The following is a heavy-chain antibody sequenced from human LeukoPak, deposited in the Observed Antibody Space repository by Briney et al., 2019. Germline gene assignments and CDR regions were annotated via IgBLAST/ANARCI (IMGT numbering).Heavy chain of an antibody. Sequence: SETLSLTCAVYGGSFSGYYWSWIRQPPGKGLEWIGEINHSGSTNYNPSLKSRVTISVDTSKNQFSLKLSSVTAADTAVYYCARGTGYSPQVDYWGQGTLVTVSS. CDR3: ARGTGYSPQVDY. V-gene: IGHV4-34*01. CDR1: GGSFSGYY. J-gene: IGHJ4*02. CDR2: INHSGST. D-gene: IGHD3-9*01.